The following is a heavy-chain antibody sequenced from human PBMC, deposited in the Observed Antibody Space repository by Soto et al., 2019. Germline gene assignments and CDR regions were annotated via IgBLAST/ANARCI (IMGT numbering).Heavy chain of an antibody. Sequence: GGSLRLSCAASGFTFSSYAMHWVRQAPGKGLEWVAVISYDGSNKYYADSVKGRFTISRDNSKNTLYLQMNSLRAEDTAVYYCARDGPCGGGGSCSSGSGPRYYLEYWGQGT. V-gene: IGHV3-30-3*01. J-gene: IGHJ4*02. D-gene: IGHD2-15*01. CDR2: ISYDGSNK. CDR3: ARDGPCGGGGSCSSGSGPRYYLEY. CDR1: GFTFSSYA.